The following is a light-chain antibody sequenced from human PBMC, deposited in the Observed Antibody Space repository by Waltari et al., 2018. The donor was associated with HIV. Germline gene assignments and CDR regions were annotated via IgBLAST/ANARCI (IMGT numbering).Light chain of an antibody. Sequence: QSVLTQPPSASGTPGQRVTISCSGGSSHLGLSHVYCYQQFPGTAPKPLIYRDNQRPPGVPARFSGSKSGTSASLVISGLRSEDEADYYCAAWDDRLSGLFGGGTKVTVL. CDR3: AAWDDRLSGL. V-gene: IGLV1-47*01. CDR2: RDN. CDR1: SSHLGLSH. J-gene: IGLJ2*01.